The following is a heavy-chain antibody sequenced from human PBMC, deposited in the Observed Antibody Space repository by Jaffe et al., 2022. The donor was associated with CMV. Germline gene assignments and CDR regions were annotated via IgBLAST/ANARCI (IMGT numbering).Heavy chain of an antibody. Sequence: QVQLVQSGAEVKKPGASVKVSCKASGYTFTTYDINWVRQATGQGLEWLGWMNPNIGNTGFAQKFQGRVTMTRNTSISTAYMELSGLTSEDTAVYYCVRGRAYYYDTSGYSSNWFDPWGQGTLVTVSS. CDR2: MNPNIGNT. CDR3: VRGRAYYYDTSGYSSNWFDP. D-gene: IGHD3-22*01. V-gene: IGHV1-8*01. J-gene: IGHJ5*02. CDR1: GYTFTTYD.